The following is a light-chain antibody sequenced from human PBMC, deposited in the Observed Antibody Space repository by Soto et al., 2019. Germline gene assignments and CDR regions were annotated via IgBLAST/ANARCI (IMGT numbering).Light chain of an antibody. V-gene: IGKV3-15*01. Sequence: EILSIHSPPPLAVSPVESATLWCGASQSVSSNLAWYQQKPGQAPRLLIYGASTRATGIPARFSGSGSGTEFTLTISSLQSEDFAVYYCQQYNNWPQTCGQGTKVDI. J-gene: IGKJ1*01. CDR2: GAS. CDR1: QSVSSN. CDR3: QQYNNWPQT.